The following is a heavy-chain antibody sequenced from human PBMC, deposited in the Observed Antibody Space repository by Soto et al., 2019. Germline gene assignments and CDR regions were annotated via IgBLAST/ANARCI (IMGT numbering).Heavy chain of an antibody. CDR1: GVTFSSYS. CDR2: ISSSSSYI. V-gene: IGHV3-21*01. J-gene: IGHJ6*02. Sequence: GLPLRVSCAAAGVTFSSYSMSCVSKAPGKGLEWVSSISSSSSYIYYADSVKGRFTISRDNAKNSLYLQMNSLRAEDTAVYYCAREVRYYYGMDVWGQGTTVTVSS. CDR3: AREVRYYYGMDV.